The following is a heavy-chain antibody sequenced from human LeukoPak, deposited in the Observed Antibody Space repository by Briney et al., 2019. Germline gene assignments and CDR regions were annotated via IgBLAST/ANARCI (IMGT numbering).Heavy chain of an antibody. J-gene: IGHJ3*02. D-gene: IGHD3-22*01. V-gene: IGHV3-23*01. Sequence: GGSLRLSCAASGFIFNKHAMSWVRQAPGKGLEWVSGLSGSGGSTDYADSVKGRFTVSRDNSKNTLFLQMNSLRAEDTAIYYCARGGRGSAAVVAPRSFDIWGQGTMVTVSS. CDR3: ARGGRGSAAVVAPRSFDI. CDR2: LSGSGGST. CDR1: GFIFNKHA.